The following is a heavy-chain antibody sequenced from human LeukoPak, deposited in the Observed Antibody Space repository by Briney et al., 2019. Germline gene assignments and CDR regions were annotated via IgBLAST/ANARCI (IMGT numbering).Heavy chain of an antibody. CDR3: AKGGVEMATIGHNWFDP. V-gene: IGHV3-30*18. J-gene: IGHJ5*02. CDR1: GFTFSSYG. D-gene: IGHD5-24*01. CDR2: ISYDGSNK. Sequence: GGSLRLSCAASGFTFSSYGMHWVRQAPGKGLEWVAVISYDGSNKYYADSVKGRFTISRDNSKNTLYPQMNSLRAEDTAVYYCAKGGVEMATIGHNWFDPWGQGTLVTVSS.